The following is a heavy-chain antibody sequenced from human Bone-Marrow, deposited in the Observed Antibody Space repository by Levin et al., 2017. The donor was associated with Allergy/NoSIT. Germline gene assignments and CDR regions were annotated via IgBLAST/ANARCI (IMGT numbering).Heavy chain of an antibody. CDR3: ARSNSRDGYNYFFDS. CDR2: IRASAMNK. J-gene: IGHJ4*02. Sequence: AGGSLRLSCAASGFTFSTFEMNWVRQAPGKGLEWVSFIRASAMNKYYADSVRGRFTVSRDDAKNSLYLEMNSLRADDTAVYYCARSNSRDGYNYFFDSWGQGTLVTVSA. V-gene: IGHV3-48*03. CDR1: GFTFSTFE. D-gene: IGHD5-24*01.